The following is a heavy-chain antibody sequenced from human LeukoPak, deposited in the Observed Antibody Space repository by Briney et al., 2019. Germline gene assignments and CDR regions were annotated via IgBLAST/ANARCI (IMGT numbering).Heavy chain of an antibody. Sequence: SETLSLTCTVSGGSISSYYWSWIRQPPGKGLEWIGYIYYSGSTNYNPSLKSRVTISVDTSKNQFSLKLSSVTAADTAVYYCASNYYDSSGFGTFDYWGQGTLVTVSS. J-gene: IGHJ4*02. CDR2: IYYSGST. V-gene: IGHV4-59*12. D-gene: IGHD3-22*01. CDR3: ASNYYDSSGFGTFDY. CDR1: GGSISSYY.